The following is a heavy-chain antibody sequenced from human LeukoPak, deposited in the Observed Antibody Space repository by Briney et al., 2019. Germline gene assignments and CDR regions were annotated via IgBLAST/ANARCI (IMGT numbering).Heavy chain of an antibody. D-gene: IGHD1-20*01. J-gene: IGHJ4*02. Sequence: GGSLRLSCAASGFTFSSYAMSWVRQAPGKGLEWVSGISGSGGSAYYADSVKGRFTISRDNSINTLFLQMNSLRAEDSALSYCAKDRITATPYYFDFWGQGTLVTVSS. CDR2: ISGSGGSA. V-gene: IGHV3-23*01. CDR3: AKDRITATPYYFDF. CDR1: GFTFSSYA.